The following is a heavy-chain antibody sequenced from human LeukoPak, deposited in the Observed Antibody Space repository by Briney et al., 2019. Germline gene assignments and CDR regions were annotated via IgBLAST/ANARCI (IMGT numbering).Heavy chain of an antibody. CDR2: IIPVLGIS. CDR3: ARGYGYNPSHLDF. Sequence: SVKVSCKASGGTFSSYAISWVRQAPGQGLEWMGRIIPVLGISNYAQKFQGRVTITADRSTSTAYMELSSLSSEDTAVYYCARGYGYNPSHLDFWGQGTLVTVSS. J-gene: IGHJ4*02. CDR1: GGTFSSYA. D-gene: IGHD5-24*01. V-gene: IGHV1-69*04.